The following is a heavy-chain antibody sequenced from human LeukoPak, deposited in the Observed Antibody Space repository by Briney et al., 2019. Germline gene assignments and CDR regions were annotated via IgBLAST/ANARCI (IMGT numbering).Heavy chain of an antibody. CDR1: GFTFSTYW. Sequence: GGSLRLSCAASGFTFSTYWMSWVRQAPGKGLEWVAIINQDGSQKYYVDSVKGRFRISRDNAKNSLYLQMDSLRVEDTAVYHCAKDVAWGRMDLWGQGTLATVSS. D-gene: IGHD3-16*01. CDR2: INQDGSQK. J-gene: IGHJ4*02. V-gene: IGHV3-7*01. CDR3: AKDVAWGRMDL.